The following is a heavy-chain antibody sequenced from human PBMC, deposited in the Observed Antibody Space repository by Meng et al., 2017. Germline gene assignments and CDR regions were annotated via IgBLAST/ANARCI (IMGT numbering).Heavy chain of an antibody. Sequence: ASVKVSCKASGYTFSSYGISWVRQAPGQGLEWMGWISAYNGNTNYALTLQGRVTMTTDTSTATAYMELRSLRSDDTAVYYRARDTYHYGAGTSLYVVSSAMDVWGQGTTVTVSS. V-gene: IGHV1-18*01. D-gene: IGHD3-10*01. CDR1: GYTFSSYG. J-gene: IGHJ6*02. CDR3: ARDTYHYGAGTSLYVVSSAMDV. CDR2: ISAYNGNT.